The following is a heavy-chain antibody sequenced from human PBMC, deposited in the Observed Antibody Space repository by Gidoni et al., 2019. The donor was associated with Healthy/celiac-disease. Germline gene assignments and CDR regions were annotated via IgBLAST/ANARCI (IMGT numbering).Heavy chain of an antibody. V-gene: IGHV3-21*01. Sequence: EVQLVESGGGLVKPGGSLRLSCAASGFTFSSYSMNWVRQAPGKGLEWVSSISSSSSYIYYADSVKGRFTISRDNAKNSLYLQMNSLRAEDTAVYYCARGDYDILTGYYTPYDYWGQGTLVTVSS. CDR1: GFTFSSYS. CDR2: ISSSSSYI. CDR3: ARGDYDILTGYYTPYDY. D-gene: IGHD3-9*01. J-gene: IGHJ4*02.